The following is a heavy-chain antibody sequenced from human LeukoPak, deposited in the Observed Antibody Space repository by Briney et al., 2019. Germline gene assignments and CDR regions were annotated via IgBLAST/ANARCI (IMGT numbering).Heavy chain of an antibody. CDR3: AKDIDFDY. V-gene: IGHV3-30*02. CDR1: GFTFSNYG. Sequence: PGGSPRLSCAASGFTFSNYGMHWVRQAPGKGLEWVAFIRYDGSNKYYADSVKGRFTISRDNSKNTLCLQMNSLRAEDTAVYYCAKDIDFDYWGQGTLVTVSS. J-gene: IGHJ4*02. CDR2: IRYDGSNK. D-gene: IGHD1-26*01.